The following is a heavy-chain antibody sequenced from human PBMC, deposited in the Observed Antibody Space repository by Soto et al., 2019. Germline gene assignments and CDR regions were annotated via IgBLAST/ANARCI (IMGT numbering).Heavy chain of an antibody. V-gene: IGHV4-59*08. D-gene: IGHD1-26*01. Sequence: QVQLQESGPGLVKHSETLSLTCTVSGGSISSYYWSWIRQPPGKGLEWIGYIYYSGSTNYNPSLKSRVTISVDTSKNQISLQLSSVTAADTAVYYCARRYGSAIAYWGQGTLVTVSS. CDR2: IYYSGST. CDR1: GGSISSYY. J-gene: IGHJ4*02. CDR3: ARRYGSAIAY.